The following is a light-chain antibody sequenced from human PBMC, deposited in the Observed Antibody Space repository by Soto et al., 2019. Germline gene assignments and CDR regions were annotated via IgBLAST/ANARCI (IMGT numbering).Light chain of an antibody. CDR3: QQYYSSPQT. Sequence: DIVMTQSRDSLSVSLGERATINCKSSQSVLYSSNNKNYLAWYQHKPGQPPKLLISWASTRESGVPDRFSGSGSGTDFTLTINSLQAEDVAVYYCQQYYSSPQTFGPGTKVDIK. CDR2: WAS. V-gene: IGKV4-1*01. CDR1: QSVLYSSNNKNY. J-gene: IGKJ3*01.